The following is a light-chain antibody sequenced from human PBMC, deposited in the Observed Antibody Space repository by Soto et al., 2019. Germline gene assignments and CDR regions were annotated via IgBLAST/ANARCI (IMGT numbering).Light chain of an antibody. CDR3: HQYYSAPYT. J-gene: IGKJ2*01. CDR1: QTVLHSSNNKNF. Sequence: DIVMTQSPDSLTVSLGERATINCKSSQTVLHSSNNKNFLAWYQQKPGQPPKLLIYWASTRQSGVPDRFSGSGSGTDFTLTISSLQAEDVAVYYCHQYYSAPYTFDQGTKLEIK. CDR2: WAS. V-gene: IGKV4-1*01.